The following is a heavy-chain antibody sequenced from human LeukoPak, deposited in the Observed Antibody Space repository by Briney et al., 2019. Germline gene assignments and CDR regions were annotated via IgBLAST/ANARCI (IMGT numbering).Heavy chain of an antibody. CDR1: GYTFTSYY. D-gene: IGHD5-12*01. J-gene: IGHJ4*02. Sequence: ASVKVSYKASGYTFTSYYMHWVRQAPGQGLEWMGIINPSSGSTSYAQKFQGRGTMTRDPSTSTVYMELSSLRSENTAVYYCARAHIGYAYMSLSWGQGTPVTVSS. CDR2: INPSSGST. CDR3: ARAHIGYAYMSLS. V-gene: IGHV1-46*01.